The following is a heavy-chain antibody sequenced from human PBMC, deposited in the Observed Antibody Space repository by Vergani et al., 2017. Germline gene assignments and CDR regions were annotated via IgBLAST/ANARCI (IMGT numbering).Heavy chain of an antibody. CDR3: ARYCSSTSCYNWFDP. CDR2: IYYSGST. D-gene: IGHD2-2*01. CDR1: GGSISSSSYY. V-gene: IGHV4-39*01. J-gene: IGHJ5*02. Sequence: QLQLQESGPGLVKPSETLSLTCTVSGGSISSSSYYWGWIRQPPGKGLEWIGSIYYSGSTYYNPSLKSRVTISVDTSKNQFCLQLSSVTAADTAVSYCARYCSSTSCYNWFDPWGQGTLVTVSS.